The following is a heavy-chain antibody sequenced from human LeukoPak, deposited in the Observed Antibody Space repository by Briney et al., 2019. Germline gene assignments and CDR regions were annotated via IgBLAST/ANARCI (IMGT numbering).Heavy chain of an antibody. CDR2: ISYDGSNK. Sequence: PGGSLRLSCAASGFTFSSYAMHWVRQAPGKGLEWVAVISYDGSNKYYADSVKGRFTISRDNSKNTLYLQMNSLRAEDTAVYYCARDTTAMVEYYFDYWGQGTLVTVSS. V-gene: IGHV3-30*04. CDR1: GFTFSSYA. J-gene: IGHJ4*02. D-gene: IGHD5-18*01. CDR3: ARDTTAMVEYYFDY.